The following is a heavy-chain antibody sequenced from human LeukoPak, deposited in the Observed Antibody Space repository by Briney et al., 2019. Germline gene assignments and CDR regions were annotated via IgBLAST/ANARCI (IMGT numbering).Heavy chain of an antibody. CDR1: GGSFSGYY. J-gene: IGHJ4*02. Sequence: SETLSLTCAVYGGSFSGYYWSWIRQPPGKGLEWIGEINHSGSTNYNPSLKSRVTISVDTSKNQFSLKLSSVTAADTAVYYRARIPLWYSSGWYYFDYWGQGTLVTVSS. V-gene: IGHV4-34*01. CDR2: INHSGST. CDR3: ARIPLWYSSGWYYFDY. D-gene: IGHD6-19*01.